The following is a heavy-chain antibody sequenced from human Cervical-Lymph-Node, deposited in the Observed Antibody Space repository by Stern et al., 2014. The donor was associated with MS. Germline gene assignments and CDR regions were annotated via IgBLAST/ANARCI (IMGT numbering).Heavy chain of an antibody. CDR2: INPSGGST. CDR1: GYTFTYYY. J-gene: IGHJ4*02. CDR3: ARSIREYAYGCDY. D-gene: IGHD3-16*01. Sequence: VQLVESEAEVKKPGASVKVSCKASGYTFTYYYMHWVRQAPGQGLEWMGLINPSGGSTTYAQKFQGRVTLTRDTSTSTVYMELSSVRSDDTAVYYCARSIREYAYGCDYWGQGTLVTVSS. V-gene: IGHV1-46*01.